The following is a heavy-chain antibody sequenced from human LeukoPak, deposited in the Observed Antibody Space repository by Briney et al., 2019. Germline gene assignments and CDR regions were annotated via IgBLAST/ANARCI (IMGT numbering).Heavy chain of an antibody. CDR3: AKDGPITMVRGVHLDAFDI. D-gene: IGHD3-10*01. J-gene: IGHJ3*02. CDR2: ISGSGGST. V-gene: IGHV3-23*01. Sequence: SGGSLRLSCAASGFTFSSYAMSWVRQAPGKGLEWVSAISGSGGSTYYADSVKGRFTISTDNSKNTLYLQMNSLRAEDTAVYYCAKDGPITMVRGVHLDAFDIWGQGTMVTVSS. CDR1: GFTFSSYA.